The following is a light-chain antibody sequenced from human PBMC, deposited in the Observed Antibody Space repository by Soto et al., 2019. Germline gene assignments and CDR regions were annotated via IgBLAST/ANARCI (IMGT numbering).Light chain of an antibody. V-gene: IGKV3-15*01. Sequence: EIVMTQSPATLSVSPGDRATLSCRASQSVTSNLAWYQQKPGQAPRLLIYGASTRATGIPARFSGSGSGTEFTLTISSLQSEDFEVYFCQQYNNWPPLTFGQGTRMEIK. CDR2: GAS. CDR1: QSVTSN. CDR3: QQYNNWPPLT. J-gene: IGKJ5*01.